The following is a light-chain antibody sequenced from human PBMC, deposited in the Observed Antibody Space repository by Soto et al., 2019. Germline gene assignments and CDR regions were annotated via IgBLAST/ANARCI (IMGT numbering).Light chain of an antibody. V-gene: IGKV1-33*01. CDR1: EDISDY. CDR3: QQYTRLPRT. Sequence: DIQMTQSPSSLSASVGDRVTITCQASEDISDYLNWYQQKPGKAPKLLIYDASLLETGVPSRFSGSRSGTDFTCTVSSLQPEDIATYYCQQYTRLPRTFGQGTKLAIK. J-gene: IGKJ2*01. CDR2: DAS.